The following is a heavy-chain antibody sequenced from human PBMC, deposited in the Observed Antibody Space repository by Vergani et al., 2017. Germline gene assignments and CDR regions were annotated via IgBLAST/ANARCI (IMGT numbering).Heavy chain of an antibody. CDR3: ARAGYRGYYSGL. CDR1: GFTFSSYA. CDR2: ISGSGGST. D-gene: IGHD3-10*01. V-gene: IGHV3-23*04. Sequence: VQLVESGGGVVQPGRSLRLSCAASGFTFSSYAMSWVRQAPGKGLEWVSAISGSGGSTYYADSVKGRFTISRDNAKNSLYLQMNSLRAEDTALYHCARAGYRGYYSGLWGRGTLVTVSS. J-gene: IGHJ2*01.